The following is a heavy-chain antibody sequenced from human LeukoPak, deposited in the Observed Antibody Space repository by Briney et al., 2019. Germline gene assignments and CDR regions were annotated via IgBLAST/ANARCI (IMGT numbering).Heavy chain of an antibody. D-gene: IGHD2-2*01. J-gene: IGHJ6*02. V-gene: IGHV3-33*01. CDR2: VWHDGRDK. Sequence: PGGSLRLSCEVSGFTFSRYGMHWVRQAPGKGLEWVAVVWHDGRDKLYADSVKGRFTISRDNSKNMLYLQMNSLRAEDTAFYYCARDRTYCSSTSCPRLGMDVWGQGTTVTVS. CDR3: ARDRTYCSSTSCPRLGMDV. CDR1: GFTFSRYG.